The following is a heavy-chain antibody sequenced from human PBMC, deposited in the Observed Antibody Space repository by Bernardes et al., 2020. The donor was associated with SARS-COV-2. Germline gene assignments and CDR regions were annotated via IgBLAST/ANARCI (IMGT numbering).Heavy chain of an antibody. J-gene: IGHJ4*02. Sequence: VGSLRLSCAASGFSFGSFAMSWVRQAPGKGLEWVSVISGSGGRTNYADSVMGRFTISRDNSKNTLFLQMKRLRAEDTAVYYCAKPGTDYWGQGTLVTVSA. CDR3: AKPGTDY. CDR1: GFSFGSFA. D-gene: IGHD1-1*01. CDR2: ISGSGGRT. V-gene: IGHV3-23*01.